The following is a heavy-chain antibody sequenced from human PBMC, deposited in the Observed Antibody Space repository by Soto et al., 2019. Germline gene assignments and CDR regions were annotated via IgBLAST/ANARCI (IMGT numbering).Heavy chain of an antibody. CDR3: AKDHDLAAAGYYFDY. CDR2: ISTDGGDK. V-gene: IGHV3-30*01. Sequence: QVQLVESGGGVVQPGRSLRLSCAASGFTFSSYAMHWVRQAPGKGLEWVAVISTDGGDKYHADSVKGRFTISRDNSKNTLFLQMNSLRPEDTAVYFCAKDHDLAAAGYYFDYWGQGTLVTVSS. J-gene: IGHJ4*02. D-gene: IGHD6-13*01. CDR1: GFTFSSYA.